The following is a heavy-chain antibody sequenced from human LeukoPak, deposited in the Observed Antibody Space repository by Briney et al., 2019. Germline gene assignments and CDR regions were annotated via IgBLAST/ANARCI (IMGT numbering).Heavy chain of an antibody. CDR2: IYTGGNS. CDR1: GFIVSSNY. D-gene: IGHD4-17*01. V-gene: IGHV3-53*01. CDR3: ARDSDYGDHDY. Sequence: GGSLRLSCAASGFIVSSNYMSWVRQAPGKGLEWVSVIYTGGNSYYADSVKGRFTISRDNSKNTLYLQMNSLRAEDTAMYYCARDSDYGDHDYWGQGTLVTVSS. J-gene: IGHJ4*02.